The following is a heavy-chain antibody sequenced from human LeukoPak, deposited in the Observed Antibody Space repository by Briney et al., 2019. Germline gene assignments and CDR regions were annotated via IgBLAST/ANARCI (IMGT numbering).Heavy chain of an antibody. D-gene: IGHD3-22*01. V-gene: IGHV4-39*01. CDR1: GGSISSSSYY. Sequence: SETLSLTCTVSGGSISSSSYYWGWIRQPPGKGLEWIGTIYYTGSTYYNPSLKSRVTISIDTSKNQFSLRLSSVTAADTAVYYCARAPDGYEAFDIWGQGTMVTVSS. J-gene: IGHJ3*02. CDR2: IYYTGST. CDR3: ARAPDGYEAFDI.